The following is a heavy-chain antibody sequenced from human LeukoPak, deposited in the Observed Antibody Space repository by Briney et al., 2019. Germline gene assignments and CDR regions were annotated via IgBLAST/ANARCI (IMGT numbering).Heavy chain of an antibody. CDR1: GYSISSGYY. J-gene: IGHJ3*02. CDR3: ARGLTYYDFWSGYYREPFDAFDI. Sequence: SETLSLTCTVSGYSISSGYYWGWIRQPPGKGLEWIGSIYHSGSTYYNPSLKSRVTISVDTSKNQFSLKLRSVTAADTAVYYCARGLTYYDFWSGYYREPFDAFDIWGQGTMVTVSS. CDR2: IYHSGST. D-gene: IGHD3-3*01. V-gene: IGHV4-38-2*02.